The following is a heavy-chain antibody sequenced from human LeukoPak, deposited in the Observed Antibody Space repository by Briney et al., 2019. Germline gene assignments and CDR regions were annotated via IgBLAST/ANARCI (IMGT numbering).Heavy chain of an antibody. J-gene: IGHJ4*02. CDR1: GFTFSTFD. V-gene: IGHV3-23*01. CDR2: IFPSGGEI. CDR3: ATYRQVLLPFES. D-gene: IGHD2-8*02. Sequence: GALLLSYAAAGFTFSTFDMRWGRRPPGKGVEGVSSIFPSGGEINYTDSVRGGVTISRDKSKNTLSLQMNSLRAEDTAIYYCATYRQVLLPFESWGQGTLVTVSS.